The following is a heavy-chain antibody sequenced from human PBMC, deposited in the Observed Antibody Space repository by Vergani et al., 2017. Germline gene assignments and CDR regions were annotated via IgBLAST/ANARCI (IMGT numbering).Heavy chain of an antibody. Sequence: QVQLIKSGAEVKKPGASVKVSCTVSGYTLTELSIHWVRQAPGKGLEWMGGFDPEDGETIYAQKFQGRVTMTEDTSTDTAYMELSRLRSDDTAVYYCARDGPVRVDAFDIWGQGTMVTVSS. CDR1: GYTLTELS. CDR2: FDPEDGET. D-gene: IGHD4-17*01. J-gene: IGHJ3*02. V-gene: IGHV1-24*01. CDR3: ARDGPVRVDAFDI.